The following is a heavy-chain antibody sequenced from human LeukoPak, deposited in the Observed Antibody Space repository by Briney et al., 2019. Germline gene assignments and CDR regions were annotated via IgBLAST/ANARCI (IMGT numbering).Heavy chain of an antibody. CDR1: GGTFSSYA. CDR2: IIPIFGTA. CDR3: GSYGDFPS. D-gene: IGHD4-17*01. V-gene: IGHV1-69*06. J-gene: IGHJ5*02. Sequence: SVKVSCKASGGTFSSYAISWVRQAPGQGLEWMGGIIPIFGTANYAQKFQGRVTITADKSTSTAYVELSSLRSEDTAVYYCGSYGDFPSWGQGTLVTVSS.